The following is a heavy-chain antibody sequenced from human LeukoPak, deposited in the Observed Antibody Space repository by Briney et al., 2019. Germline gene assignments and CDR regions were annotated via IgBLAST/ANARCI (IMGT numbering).Heavy chain of an antibody. D-gene: IGHD3-9*01. J-gene: IGHJ4*02. V-gene: IGHV4-39*02. Sequence: SETLSLTCTVSGGSITTSSYYWGWIRQPPGKGLEWIGSIYYSGSTYYNPSLKSRVTISVDTSKNQFSLKLSSVTAADTAVYYCAGDTNFDWLYAPFDYWGQGTLVTVSS. CDR3: AGDTNFDWLYAPFDY. CDR2: IYYSGST. CDR1: GGSITTSSYY.